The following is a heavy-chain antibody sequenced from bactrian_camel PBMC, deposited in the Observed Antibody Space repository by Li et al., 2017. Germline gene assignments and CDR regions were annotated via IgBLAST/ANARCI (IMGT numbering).Heavy chain of an antibody. CDR3: ATRFYGDTWVY. Sequence: QLVESGGGLVQPGGSLRLSCAASGFTFSSYWMYWVRQVSGKGLEWISAVNSGGSTPYYLDSVKGQFTISRDNAKNTVYLQMNSLKPEVTAVYYCATRFYGDTWVYWGQGTQVTVS. CDR2: VNSGGSTP. V-gene: IGHV3S25*01. J-gene: IGHJ4*01. CDR1: GFTFSSYW. D-gene: IGHD3*01.